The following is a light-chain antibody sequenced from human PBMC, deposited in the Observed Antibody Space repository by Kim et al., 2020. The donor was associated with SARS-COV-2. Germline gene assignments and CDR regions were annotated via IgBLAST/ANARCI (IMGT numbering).Light chain of an antibody. Sequence: DIQMTQSPSSLSASVGDRVTITCQASQDIGNSLNWYQHKTGRAPKVLIYDASNLQRGVPSRFSGSGSGTNFTLTISTLQPEDLATYYSQYFTYLLWTFGQGTKVDIK. CDR2: DAS. J-gene: IGKJ1*01. CDR3: QYFTYLLWT. V-gene: IGKV1-33*01. CDR1: QDIGNS.